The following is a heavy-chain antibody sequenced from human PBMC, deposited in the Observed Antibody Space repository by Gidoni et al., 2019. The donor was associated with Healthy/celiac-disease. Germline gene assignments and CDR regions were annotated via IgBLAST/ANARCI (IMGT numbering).Heavy chain of an antibody. CDR3: ASAVEMATNGAFDI. D-gene: IGHD1-26*01. Sequence: QLQLQESGPGLVKPSETLSLTCTVSGGSISSSSYYWGWIRQPPGKGLEWIGSIYYSGSTYYNPSLKSRVTISVDTSKNQFSLKLSSVTAADTAVYYCASAVEMATNGAFDIWGQGTMVTVSS. CDR1: GGSISSSSYY. CDR2: IYYSGST. V-gene: IGHV4-39*01. J-gene: IGHJ3*02.